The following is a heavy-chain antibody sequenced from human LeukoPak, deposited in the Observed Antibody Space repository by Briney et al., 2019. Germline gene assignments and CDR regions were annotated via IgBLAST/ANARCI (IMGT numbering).Heavy chain of an antibody. J-gene: IGHJ6*02. V-gene: IGHV1-18*01. Sequence: ASVKVSCKASGYTFTSYGISWVRQASGQGLEWMGWISSYSGNTKYAQNLQGRVTMTTETSTSTVYMELRSLRSDDTAVYYCARDYVLGYSGYVDYYYGMDVWGQGTTATVSS. CDR2: ISSYSGNT. CDR1: GYTFTSYG. D-gene: IGHD5-12*01. CDR3: ARDYVLGYSGYVDYYYGMDV.